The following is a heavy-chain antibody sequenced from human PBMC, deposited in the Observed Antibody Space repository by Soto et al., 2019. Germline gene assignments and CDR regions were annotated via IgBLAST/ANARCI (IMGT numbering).Heavy chain of an antibody. CDR1: GFTFSDYY. CDR2: ISTSGSTI. Sequence: GGSLRLSCAASGFTFSDYYMSWIRQASGKGLEWVSYISTSGSTIHYADSVKGRFTISRDNAKNSLYLQMNSLRAEDTAVYYCASGHDYFWGSYVHWGQGTLVTVSS. V-gene: IGHV3-11*01. D-gene: IGHD3-16*01. CDR3: ASGHDYFWGSYVH. J-gene: IGHJ4*02.